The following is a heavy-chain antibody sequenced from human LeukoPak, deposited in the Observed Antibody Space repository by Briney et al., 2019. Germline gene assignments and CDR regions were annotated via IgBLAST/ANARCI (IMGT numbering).Heavy chain of an antibody. CDR2: ISYDGGNK. Sequence: GGSLRLSCAASGLTFSSYGMHWVRQAPGKGLEWVAVISYDGGNKYYADSVKGRFTISRDNSKNTLYLQMNSLRAEDTAVYYCAKALIVRATPRPFDYWGQGTLVTVSS. D-gene: IGHD1-26*01. V-gene: IGHV3-30*18. CDR3: AKALIVRATPRPFDY. J-gene: IGHJ4*02. CDR1: GLTFSSYG.